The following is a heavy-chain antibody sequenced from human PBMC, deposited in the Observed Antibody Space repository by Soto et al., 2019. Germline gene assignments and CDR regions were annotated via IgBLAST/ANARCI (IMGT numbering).Heavy chain of an antibody. J-gene: IGHJ6*02. CDR1: GGSFSGYY. Sequence: SETLSLTCAVYGGSFSGYYWNWIRQPPGRGLEWIGEINHGGSTKYNPSLKSRVTMSVDTSKNQFSLKLSSATAADTAVYYCARGADWTAKEYLSDKGAYHYNMDVWGQGTTVTVSS. D-gene: IGHD1-1*01. CDR2: INHGGST. V-gene: IGHV4-34*01. CDR3: ARGADWTAKEYLSDKGAYHYNMDV.